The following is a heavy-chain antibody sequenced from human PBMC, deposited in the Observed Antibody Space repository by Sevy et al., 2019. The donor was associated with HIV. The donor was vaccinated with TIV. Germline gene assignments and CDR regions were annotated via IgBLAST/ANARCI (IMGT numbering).Heavy chain of an antibody. D-gene: IGHD2-8*01. CDR1: GFTISSYD. Sequence: GSLRLSCTASGFTISSYDMNWVRQAPGKGLEWVSKISSSGSSIYYADSVKGRFTISRDNAKNSLNLQMNSLRAEDTAVYYCTRNGGAFDNGFDPWGQGTLVTVSS. CDR3: TRNGGAFDNGFDP. J-gene: IGHJ5*02. V-gene: IGHV3-48*03. CDR2: ISSSGSSI.